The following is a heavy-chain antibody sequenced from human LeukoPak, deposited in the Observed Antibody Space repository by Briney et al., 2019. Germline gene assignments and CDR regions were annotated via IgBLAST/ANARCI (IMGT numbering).Heavy chain of an antibody. CDR3: ATGPCYYDSSRPPNDI. Sequence: ASVKVSCKVSGYTLTELSMHWVRQAPGKGLEWMGGFDPEDGETIYAQKFQGRVTMTEDTSTDTAYMELSSLRSEDTAVYYCATGPCYYDSSRPPNDIWGQGTMVTVSS. CDR2: FDPEDGET. D-gene: IGHD3-22*01. CDR1: GYTLTELS. J-gene: IGHJ3*02. V-gene: IGHV1-24*01.